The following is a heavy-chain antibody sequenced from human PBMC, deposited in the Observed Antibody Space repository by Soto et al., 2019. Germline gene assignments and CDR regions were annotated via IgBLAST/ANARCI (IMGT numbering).Heavy chain of an antibody. V-gene: IGHV6-1*01. D-gene: IGHD2-2*01. CDR1: GDSVSSKTAA. CDR2: TYFRSKWYN. CDR3: ARVSFYHFVHWFDP. J-gene: IGHJ5*02. Sequence: QIQLQQSGLGLVKPSQTLSLTCAISGDSVSSKTAAWNWIRQSPSRGLEWLGRTYFRSKWYNDYAIFVKSRITINPDTSKNQFSLLLNSVTPEDTAVYYCARVSFYHFVHWFDPWGQGTLVTVSS.